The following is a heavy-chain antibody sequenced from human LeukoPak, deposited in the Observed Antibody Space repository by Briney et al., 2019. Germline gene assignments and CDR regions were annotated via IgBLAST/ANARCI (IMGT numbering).Heavy chain of an antibody. CDR1: GFTFSSYG. J-gene: IGHJ4*02. Sequence: PGGSLRLSCAASGFTFSSYGMHWVRQAPGKGLEWVAVISYDGSNKYYADSVKGRFTISRDNSKNTLYLQMNSLRAEDTAVYYCAKVSFGGGYYYGSEQYYFDYWGQGTLVTVSS. V-gene: IGHV3-30*18. CDR3: AKVSFGGGYYYGSEQYYFDY. CDR2: ISYDGSNK. D-gene: IGHD3-10*01.